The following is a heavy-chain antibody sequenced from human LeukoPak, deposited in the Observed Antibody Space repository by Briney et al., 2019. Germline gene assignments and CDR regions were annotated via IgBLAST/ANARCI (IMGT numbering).Heavy chain of an antibody. D-gene: IGHD6-13*01. J-gene: IGHJ6*03. CDR3: ARDYEQLVLRTYYMDV. V-gene: IGHV3-74*01. CDR1: GFTFSSYW. CDR2: INTDGSST. Sequence: PGGSLRLSCAASGFTFSSYWMHWVRQAPGKGLVWVSRINTDGSSTSYADSVKGRFTISRDNAKNTLYLQMNSLRAEDTAVYYCARDYEQLVLRTYYMDVWGKGTTVTVSS.